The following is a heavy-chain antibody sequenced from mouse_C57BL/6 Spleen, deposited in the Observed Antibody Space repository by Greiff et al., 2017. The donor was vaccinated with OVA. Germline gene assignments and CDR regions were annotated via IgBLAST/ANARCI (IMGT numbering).Heavy chain of an antibody. CDR3: ARDGTEYFDY. V-gene: IGHV1-52*01. J-gene: IGHJ2*01. Sequence: QVQLQQPVAELVRPVSSVKLSCKASGYTFTSYWMHWVKQRPIQGLEWIGNIDPSDSETHYNQKFKDKATLTVDKSSSTAYMQLSSLTSEDSAVYYCARDGTEYFDYWGQGTTLTVSS. CDR2: IDPSDSET. CDR1: GYTFTSYW. D-gene: IGHD4-1*01.